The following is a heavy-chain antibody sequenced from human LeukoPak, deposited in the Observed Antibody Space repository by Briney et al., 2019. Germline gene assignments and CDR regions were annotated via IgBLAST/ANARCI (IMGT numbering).Heavy chain of an antibody. J-gene: IGHJ5*02. D-gene: IGHD2-2*01. Sequence: PSQTLSLTCTVSGGSISSGDYYWSWIRQPPGKGLEWIGYIYYSGSTYYNPSLKSRVTISVDTSKNQFSLKLSSVTAADTAVYYCTRGKTGAAIHKPVYNWFDPWGQGTLVTVSS. CDR1: GGSISSGDYY. V-gene: IGHV4-30-4*08. CDR2: IYYSGST. CDR3: TRGKTGAAIHKPVYNWFDP.